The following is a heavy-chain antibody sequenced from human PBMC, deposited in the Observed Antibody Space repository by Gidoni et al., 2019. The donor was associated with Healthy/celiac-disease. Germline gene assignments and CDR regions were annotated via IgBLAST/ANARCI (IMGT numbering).Heavy chain of an antibody. V-gene: IGHV4-30-2*01. Sequence: QLQLQESGSGLVKPSQTLSLTCAVSGGSISSGGYSWSWIRQPPGKGLEWIGYIYHSGSTYYNPSLKSRVTISVDRSKNQFSLKLSSVTAADTAVYYCARARVGDGSGYYFDYWGQGTLVTVSS. CDR1: GGSISSGGYS. CDR2: IYHSGST. CDR3: ARARVGDGSGYYFDY. J-gene: IGHJ4*02. D-gene: IGHD3-22*01.